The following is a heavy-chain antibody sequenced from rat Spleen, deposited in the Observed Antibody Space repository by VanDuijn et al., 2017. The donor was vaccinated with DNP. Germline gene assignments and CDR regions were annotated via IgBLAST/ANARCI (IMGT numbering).Heavy chain of an antibody. CDR1: GFSLTTYT. V-gene: IGHV2-6*01. D-gene: IGHD1-9*01. Sequence: QVQLKESGPGLVQPSQTLSPTCTVSGFSLTTYTVNWVRQPPGKGLEWIAAMSSGGSTDYNSALKSRLSITRDTSNSQVFLKMNSLQTEDTATYYCARSYSGYKAYFDFWGQGVVVTVSS. J-gene: IGHJ2*01. CDR3: ARSYSGYKAYFDF. CDR2: MSSGGST.